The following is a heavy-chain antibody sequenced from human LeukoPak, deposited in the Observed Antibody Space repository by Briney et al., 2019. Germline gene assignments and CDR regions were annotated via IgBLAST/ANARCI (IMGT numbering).Heavy chain of an antibody. V-gene: IGHV3-74*01. Sequence: SGGSLRLSCAASGFTFSSYWRHWVRHAPGKGLVWVSRINSDGSSISYADSVKGRFTISRDKAKNTLYLQMNSLRAEDTAVYYCASSFWSGYYDFWGQGTLVSVSS. D-gene: IGHD3-3*01. CDR1: GFTFSSYW. CDR3: ASSFWSGYYDF. CDR2: INSDGSSI. J-gene: IGHJ4*02.